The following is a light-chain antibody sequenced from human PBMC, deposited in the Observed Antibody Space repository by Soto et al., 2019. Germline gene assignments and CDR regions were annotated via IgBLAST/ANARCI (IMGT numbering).Light chain of an antibody. Sequence: SVLTHSPGTLCLSLLERATLSCRASQTVSTSIYASYQQKSAQPPSLLIYGASTRATAVPDRFSGSGSGTDFTTTISKLEHEDFAVYYCRHYDWSLTWTFGPGTKVDI. J-gene: IGKJ1*01. CDR2: GAS. CDR3: RHYDWSLTWT. CDR1: QTVSTSI. V-gene: IGKV3-20*01.